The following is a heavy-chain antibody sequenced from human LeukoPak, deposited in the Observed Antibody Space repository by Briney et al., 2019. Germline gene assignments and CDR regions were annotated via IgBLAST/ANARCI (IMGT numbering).Heavy chain of an antibody. J-gene: IGHJ3*02. CDR2: VTPLFGTA. V-gene: IGHV1-69*13. CDR3: ARRTQGNWNDVAFDI. Sequence: SVKVSCKASGGTFSKYTISWVRQRPGQGLEWMGGVTPLFGTANYAQKFQGRVTITADESASTAYMELSSLRSEDTAVYYCARRTQGNWNDVAFDIWGQGTMVTVSS. CDR1: GGTFSKYT. D-gene: IGHD1-1*01.